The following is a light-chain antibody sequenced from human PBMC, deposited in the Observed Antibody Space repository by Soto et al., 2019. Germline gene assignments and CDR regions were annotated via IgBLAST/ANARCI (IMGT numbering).Light chain of an antibody. J-gene: IGLJ2*01. Sequence: QSVLTQPPSVSAAPGQKVTISCSRSNSNIGNNYVSWYQQLPGTAPKLLIYENNKRPSGIPDRFSGSKSGTSATLGITGLQTGDEADYYCGTWDSSLSAVVFGGGTKVTVL. V-gene: IGLV1-51*02. CDR3: GTWDSSLSAVV. CDR1: NSNIGNNY. CDR2: ENN.